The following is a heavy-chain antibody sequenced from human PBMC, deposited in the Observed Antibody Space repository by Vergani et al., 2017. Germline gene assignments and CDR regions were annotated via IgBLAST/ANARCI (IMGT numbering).Heavy chain of an antibody. J-gene: IGHJ4*02. CDR3: AXQYFVSGNYLFDY. CDR2: ISGSGVSA. Sequence: EVQLLESGGNLIQPGGSLRLSCGASGFTFSSYAMNWVRQAPGKGLEWVSGISGSGVSAYYTDSVKGRFTISRDNSKNMLFLQMNNLRTEDTAIYYCAXQYFVSGNYLFDYWGQGTLVTVSS. CDR1: GFTFSSYA. D-gene: IGHD3-10*01. V-gene: IGHV3-23*01.